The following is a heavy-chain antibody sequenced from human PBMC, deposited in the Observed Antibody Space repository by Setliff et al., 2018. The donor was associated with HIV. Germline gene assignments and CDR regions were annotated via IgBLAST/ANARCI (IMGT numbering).Heavy chain of an antibody. CDR1: GDSATNSRYY. D-gene: IGHD3-22*01. J-gene: IGHJ5*02. CDR2: IHYDERT. V-gene: IGHV4-39*01. CDR3: ASRIYYYDSNNFLREEGFDP. Sequence: SETLSLTCTVSGDSATNSRYYWAWIRQPPGKGLEYIGSIHYDERTYYNPSLKSRVTISLDTSKNQFSLNLTSVTAAYTAVYYCASRIYYYDSNNFLREEGFDPWGQGTLVTVSS.